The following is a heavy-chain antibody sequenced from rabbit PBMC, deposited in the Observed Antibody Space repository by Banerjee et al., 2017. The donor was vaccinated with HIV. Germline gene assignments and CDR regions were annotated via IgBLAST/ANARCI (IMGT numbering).Heavy chain of an antibody. CDR1: GFSFNNNYV. CDR2: INTSSGNT. CDR3: AIYAVVGYLRL. J-gene: IGHJ2*01. D-gene: IGHD1-1*01. V-gene: IGHV1S45*01. Sequence: QEQLEESGGDLVKPEGSLTLTCTASGFSFNNNYVMCWVRQAPGKGLEWIACINTSSGNTVYATWAKGRFTISKTSSTTVTLHMTSLTAADTATYFCAIYAVVGYLRLWGQGTLVTVS.